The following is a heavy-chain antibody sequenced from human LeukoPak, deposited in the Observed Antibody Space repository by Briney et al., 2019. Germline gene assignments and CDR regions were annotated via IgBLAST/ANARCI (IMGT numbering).Heavy chain of an antibody. CDR1: GFTFSSYA. D-gene: IGHD5-12*01. CDR3: AKDFLFALGYDLGCFDP. CDR2: ISGSGGST. V-gene: IGHV3-23*01. J-gene: IGHJ5*02. Sequence: GGSLRLSCAASGFTFSSYAMSWVRQAPGKGLEWVSAISGSGGSTYYADSVKGRFTISRDNSKNTLYLQMNSLRAEDTAVYYCAKDFLFALGYDLGCFDPWGQGALATVSS.